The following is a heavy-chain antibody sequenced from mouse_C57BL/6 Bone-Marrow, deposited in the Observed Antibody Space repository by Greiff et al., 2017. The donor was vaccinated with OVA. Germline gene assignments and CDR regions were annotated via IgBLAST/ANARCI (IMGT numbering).Heavy chain of an antibody. Sequence: QVQLQQSGAELARPGASVKISCKASGYAFSSSWMNWVKQRPGKGLEWIGRIYPGDGDTNYNGKFKGKATLTADKSSSTAYMQLSSLTSEDSAVYFCVYGRRFAYWGQGTLVTVSA. J-gene: IGHJ3*01. CDR2: IYPGDGDT. CDR1: GYAFSSSW. D-gene: IGHD1-1*01. CDR3: VYGRRFAY. V-gene: IGHV1-82*01.